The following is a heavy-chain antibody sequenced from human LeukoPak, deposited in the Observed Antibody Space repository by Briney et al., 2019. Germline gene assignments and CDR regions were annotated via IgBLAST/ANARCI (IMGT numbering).Heavy chain of an antibody. D-gene: IGHD3-22*01. J-gene: IGHJ5*02. CDR2: IKSKSDGGTT. CDR3: TTDHSTYYDSSGTGSYH. V-gene: IGHV3-15*01. CDR1: GFTFSNAW. Sequence: GGSLRLSCAASGFTFSNAWMNWVRQAPGKGREWVGRIKSKSDGGTTDYAARVKGRFTISRDDSKNTLYVQMNSLKTEATDVYYCTTDHSTYYDSSGTGSYHWGQGSLVTVSS.